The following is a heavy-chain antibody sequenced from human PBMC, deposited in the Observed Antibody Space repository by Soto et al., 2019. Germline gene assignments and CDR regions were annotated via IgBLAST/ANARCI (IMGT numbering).Heavy chain of an antibody. J-gene: IGHJ4*02. CDR1: GGSISSSSYF. Sequence: QLQLQESGPGLVKPSETLSLTYTVSGGSISSSSYFWGWIRQPPGKGLEWIGSIYYSGSTYYNPSLKSRVTISVDTSKNQFSLKLSSVTAADTAVYYCARHDWNGADYWGQGTLVTVFS. CDR2: IYYSGST. V-gene: IGHV4-39*01. D-gene: IGHD1-1*01. CDR3: ARHDWNGADY.